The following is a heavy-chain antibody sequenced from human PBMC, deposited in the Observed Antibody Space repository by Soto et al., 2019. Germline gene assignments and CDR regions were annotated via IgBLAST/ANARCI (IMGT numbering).Heavy chain of an antibody. CDR1: GYTLTELS. CDR3: ATATMVRGGMPLDY. Sequence: QVQLVQSGAEVKKPGASVKVSCKVSGYTLTELSMHWVRQAPGKGLEWMGGFDPEDGETIYAQKFQGRVTMTEETSTDTAYMELSSLRSEDTAVYYCATATMVRGGMPLDYWGQGTLVTVSS. J-gene: IGHJ4*02. V-gene: IGHV1-24*01. D-gene: IGHD3-10*01. CDR2: FDPEDGET.